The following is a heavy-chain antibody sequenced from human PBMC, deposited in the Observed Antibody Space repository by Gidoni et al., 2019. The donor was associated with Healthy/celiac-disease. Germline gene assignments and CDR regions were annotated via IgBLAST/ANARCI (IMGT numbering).Heavy chain of an antibody. V-gene: IGHV3-23*01. CDR2: ISGSGGST. D-gene: IGHD1-26*01. Sequence: EVQLLESGGGLVQPGGTLRLSCAAPGFTFSSYAMSWVRQAPGKGLEWVSAISGSGGSTYYADSVKGRFTISRDNSKNTLYLQMTSLRAEDTAVYYCANGGWGPYYFDYWGQGTLVTVSS. CDR1: GFTFSSYA. CDR3: ANGGWGPYYFDY. J-gene: IGHJ4*02.